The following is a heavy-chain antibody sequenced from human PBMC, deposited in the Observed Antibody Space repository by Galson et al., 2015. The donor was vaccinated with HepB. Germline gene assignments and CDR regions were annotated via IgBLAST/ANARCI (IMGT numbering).Heavy chain of an antibody. D-gene: IGHD2-2*01. CDR3: AKDMSSAAYYFDH. Sequence: LRLSCAASGFPFTDYAMHWVRQGPGKGLEWVSGISWNSGIVGYADSVRGRFSISRDNAKKSLFLQMNSVRPDDTAVYYCAKDMSSAAYYFDHWGLGTLVTVSS. J-gene: IGHJ4*02. CDR1: GFPFTDYA. V-gene: IGHV3-9*01. CDR2: ISWNSGIV.